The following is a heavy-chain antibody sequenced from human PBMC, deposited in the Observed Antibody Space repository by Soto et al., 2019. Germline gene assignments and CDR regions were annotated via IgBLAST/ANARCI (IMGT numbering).Heavy chain of an antibody. CDR3: ARDLWGYCGTDCYPLYV. Sequence: SETLSLTCTVSGCSISGYYWSWIRQPPGKGLEWIGYMYNTGSTVYNPSFKSRVTISVDTSKNQFSLKLNSVTAADTAVYYCARDLWGYCGTDCYPLYVWGQGTTVTVSS. CDR2: MYNTGST. V-gene: IGHV4-59*01. J-gene: IGHJ6*02. D-gene: IGHD2-21*02. CDR1: GCSISGYY.